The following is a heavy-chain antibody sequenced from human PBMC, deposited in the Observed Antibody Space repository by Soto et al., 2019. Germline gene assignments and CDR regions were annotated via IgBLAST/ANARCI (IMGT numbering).Heavy chain of an antibody. D-gene: IGHD6-13*01. J-gene: IGHJ6*02. CDR1: GFTVSSNY. CDR3: ARDLVAAADYYYYGMDV. V-gene: IGHV3-53*01. CDR2: IYSGGST. Sequence: GGSLRLSCAASGFTVSSNYMSWVRQAPGKGLEWVSVIYSGGSTYYADSVKGRFTISRDNSKNTLSLQMNSLRAEDTAVYYCARDLVAAADYYYYGMDVWGQGTTVTVSS.